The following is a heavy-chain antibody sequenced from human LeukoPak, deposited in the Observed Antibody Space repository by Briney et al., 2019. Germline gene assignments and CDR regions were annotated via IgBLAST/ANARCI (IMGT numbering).Heavy chain of an antibody. V-gene: IGHV4-39*02. D-gene: IGHD6-13*01. J-gene: IGHJ4*02. CDR3: ATAAAISAAVY. CDR1: SSYA. Sequence: SSYAMSWIRQPPGKGLEWIGSFSYSGSTYYNPSLKSRVTISVDTSKNHFSLKLSSVTAADTAVYYCATAAAISAAVYWGQGTLVTVSS. CDR2: FSYSGST.